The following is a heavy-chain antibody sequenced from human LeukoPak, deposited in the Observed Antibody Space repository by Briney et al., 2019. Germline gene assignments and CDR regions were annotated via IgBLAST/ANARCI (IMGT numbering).Heavy chain of an antibody. J-gene: IGHJ3*02. V-gene: IGHV3-23*01. CDR3: AKISRPGGSGYYPYHDDAFDI. CDR2: ISGSGGST. CDR1: GFTFSSYA. D-gene: IGHD3-3*01. Sequence: GGSLRLSCAASGFTFSSYAMSWVRQAPGRGLEWVSAISGSGGSTYYADSVKGRFTISRDNSKNTLYLQMNSLRAEDTAVYYCAKISRPGGSGYYPYHDDAFDIWGQGTMVTVSS.